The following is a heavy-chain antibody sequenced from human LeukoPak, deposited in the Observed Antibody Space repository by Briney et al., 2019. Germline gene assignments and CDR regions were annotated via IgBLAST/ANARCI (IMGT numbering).Heavy chain of an antibody. CDR1: GGSISSYY. CDR3: AREIWAYYDSSGYYNYYYMDV. J-gene: IGHJ6*03. V-gene: IGHV4-4*07. Sequence: SETLSLTCTVSGGSISSYYWSWIRQPVGKGLEWIGRIYTSGSTNYNPSLKSRVTMSVDTSKNQFSLKLGSVTAADTAVYYCAREIWAYYDSSGYYNYYYMDVWGKGTTVTVSS. CDR2: IYTSGST. D-gene: IGHD3-22*01.